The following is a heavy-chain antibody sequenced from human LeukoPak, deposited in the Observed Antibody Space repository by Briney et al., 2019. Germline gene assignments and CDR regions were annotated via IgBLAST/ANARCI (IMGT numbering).Heavy chain of an antibody. CDR1: GFTFIDYN. CDR2: ISSSGSTI. D-gene: IGHD5-12*01. Sequence: GGSLSLSCAALGFTFIDYNMSWIPQAPGKGLEWVSYISSSGSTIYYADSVKGRFTISRDNAKNSLYLQMNSLRAEDTAVYYCARDRWIGNYWGQGTLVTVSS. V-gene: IGHV3-11*01. J-gene: IGHJ4*02. CDR3: ARDRWIGNY.